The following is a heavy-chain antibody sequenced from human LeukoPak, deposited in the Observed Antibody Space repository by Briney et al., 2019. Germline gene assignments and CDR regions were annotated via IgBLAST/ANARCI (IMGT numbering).Heavy chain of an antibody. CDR3: ARGRVYYYDSSGYFNWFDP. CDR2: INHSGST. D-gene: IGHD3-22*01. V-gene: IGHV4-34*01. Sequence: SETLSLTCAVYGGSFSGYYWSWIRQPPGKGLEWIGEINHSGSTNYNPSLKSRVTISVDTSKNQFSLKLSSVTAADTAVYYCARGRVYYYDSSGYFNWFDPWDQGTLVTVSS. J-gene: IGHJ5*02. CDR1: GGSFSGYY.